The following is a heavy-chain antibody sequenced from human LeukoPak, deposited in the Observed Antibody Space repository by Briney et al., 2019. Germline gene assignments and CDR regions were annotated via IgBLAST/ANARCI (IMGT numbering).Heavy chain of an antibody. D-gene: IGHD4-23*01. CDR2: ISGSGSTV. V-gene: IGHV3-11*01. Sequence: GGSLRLSCAASGFIFSDYYMSWIRQAPGKGLEWVSYISGSGSTVYYAASVRGRFTISRDNAKNSLFLQMNSLRAEDTAVYYCARDRGNSDPGDWFDSWGQGTLVTVSS. J-gene: IGHJ5*01. CDR3: ARDRGNSDPGDWFDS. CDR1: GFIFSDYY.